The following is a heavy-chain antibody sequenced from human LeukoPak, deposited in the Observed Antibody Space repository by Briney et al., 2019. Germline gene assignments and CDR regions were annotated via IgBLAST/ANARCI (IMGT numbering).Heavy chain of an antibody. D-gene: IGHD4-23*01. V-gene: IGHV3-53*01. CDR1: GFTFSSYS. CDR2: IYSGGST. Sequence: GGSLRLSCAASGFTFSSYSMNWVRQAPGKGLEWVSVIYSGGSTYYADSVKGRFTISRDNSKNTLYLQMNSLRAEDTAVYYCARDYGGNFDYWGQGTLVTVSS. CDR3: ARDYGGNFDY. J-gene: IGHJ4*02.